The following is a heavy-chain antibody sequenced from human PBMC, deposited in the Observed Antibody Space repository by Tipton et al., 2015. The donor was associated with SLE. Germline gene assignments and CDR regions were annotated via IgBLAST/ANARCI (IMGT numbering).Heavy chain of an antibody. CDR2: INHSGNT. V-gene: IGHV4-34*01. Sequence: TLSLTCAVYGGSFSGYYWGWIRQPPGKGLEWIGEINHSGNTNYNPSLKSRITISVDTSKNQFSLKLSSVTAADTAVYYCARAGRAEDIWGQGTMVTVSS. CDR1: GGSFSGYY. J-gene: IGHJ3*02. D-gene: IGHD1-14*01. CDR3: ARAGRAEDI.